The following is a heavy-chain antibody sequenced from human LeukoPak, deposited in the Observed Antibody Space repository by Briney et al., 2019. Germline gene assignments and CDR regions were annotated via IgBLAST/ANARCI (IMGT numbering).Heavy chain of an antibody. Sequence: ASVKVSCKASGYTFTGYYMHWVRQAPGQGLEWMGWINPNSGGTNYAQKFQGRVTMTRDTSISTAYMELCRLRSDDTAVYYCARVPGYCSSTSCLVYYYYGMDVWGQGTTVTVSS. D-gene: IGHD2-2*01. J-gene: IGHJ6*02. CDR3: ARVPGYCSSTSCLVYYYYGMDV. V-gene: IGHV1-2*02. CDR2: INPNSGGT. CDR1: GYTFTGYY.